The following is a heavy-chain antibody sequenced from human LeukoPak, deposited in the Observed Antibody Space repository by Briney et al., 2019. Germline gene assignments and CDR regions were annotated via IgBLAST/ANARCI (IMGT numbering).Heavy chain of an antibody. Sequence: SDTLSLTCTVSGGSISSSSYYWGWIRQPPGKGLEWIGSIYYSGSTYYNPSLKSRVTISVDTSKNQFSLKLSSVTAADTAVYYCARALGVGATVDYWGQGTLVTVSS. CDR3: ARALGVGATVDY. CDR2: IYYSGST. CDR1: GGSISSSSYY. J-gene: IGHJ4*02. V-gene: IGHV4-39*07. D-gene: IGHD1-26*01.